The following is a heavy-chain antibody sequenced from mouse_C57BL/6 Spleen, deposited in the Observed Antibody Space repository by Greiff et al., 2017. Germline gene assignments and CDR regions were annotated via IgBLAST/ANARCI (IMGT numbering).Heavy chain of an antibody. CDR2: LDPSDSYT. CDR1: GYTFTSYW. CDR3: ARRGIYYGSRDYCDY. V-gene: IGHV1-50*01. J-gene: IGHJ2*01. Sequence: VQLQQPGAELVKPGASVKLSCKASGYTFTSYWMQWVKQRPGQGLEWIGELDPSDSYTNYNQKFKGKATLTVDTSSSTAYMQLSSLTSEDSAVYYCARRGIYYGSRDYCDYWGQGTTLTVSS. D-gene: IGHD1-1*01.